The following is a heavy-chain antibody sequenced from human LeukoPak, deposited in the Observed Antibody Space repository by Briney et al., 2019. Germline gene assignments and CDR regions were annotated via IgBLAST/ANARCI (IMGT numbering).Heavy chain of an antibody. Sequence: TPSLTCTVSGGSISSGSYYWSWIRQPAGKGLEWIGRIYTSGSTNYNPSLKSRVTISVDRSKNQFSLKLTSVTAADTAVYYCARELVGVRPFDYWGQGTLVTVSS. V-gene: IGHV4-61*02. CDR3: ARELVGVRPFDY. CDR1: GGSISSGSYY. J-gene: IGHJ4*02. CDR2: IYTSGST. D-gene: IGHD3-10*01.